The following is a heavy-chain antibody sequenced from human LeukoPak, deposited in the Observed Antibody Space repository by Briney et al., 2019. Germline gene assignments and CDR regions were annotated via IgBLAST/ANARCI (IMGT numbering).Heavy chain of an antibody. J-gene: IGHJ5*02. V-gene: IGHV3-30*01. D-gene: IGHD2-2*01. CDR3: ARDRYCSSTSCYLSGLDP. Sequence: GGSLRLSCAASGFTFSSYAMHWVRQAPGKGLEWVAVISYDGSNKYYADSVKGRFTISRDNSKNTLYLQMNSLRAEDTAVYYCARDRYCSSTSCYLSGLDPWGQGTLVTVSS. CDR2: ISYDGSNK. CDR1: GFTFSSYA.